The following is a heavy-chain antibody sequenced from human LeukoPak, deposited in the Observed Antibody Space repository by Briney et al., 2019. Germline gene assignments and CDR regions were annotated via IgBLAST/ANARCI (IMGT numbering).Heavy chain of an antibody. Sequence: PGGSLRPSCAASGFTFSSYWMHWVRQAPGKGLVWVSRINSDGSSTSYADSVKGRFTISRDNAKNTLYLQMNSLRAEDTAVYYCARGIEGYYDSSGPNYYYYYGMDVWGQGTTVTVSS. CDR2: INSDGSST. CDR1: GFTFSSYW. V-gene: IGHV3-74*01. J-gene: IGHJ6*02. CDR3: ARGIEGYYDSSGPNYYYYYGMDV. D-gene: IGHD3-22*01.